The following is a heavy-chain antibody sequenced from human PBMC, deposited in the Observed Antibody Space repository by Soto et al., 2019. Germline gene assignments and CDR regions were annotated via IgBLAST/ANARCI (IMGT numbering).Heavy chain of an antibody. CDR2: ITTHNGDT. CDR3: ARDRIGSTSGMDGMDV. J-gene: IGHJ6*02. D-gene: IGHD6-6*01. CDR1: GYTFTNYG. V-gene: IGHV1-18*01. Sequence: QVQLEQSGAEVKKPGASVKVSCKALGYTFTNYGLNWVRQAPGQGLEWMGWITTHNGDTNYAQNLHGRVTMTTDTSTDTAYMELRSLKSDDTAVYYCARDRIGSTSGMDGMDVWGQGTTVIVSS.